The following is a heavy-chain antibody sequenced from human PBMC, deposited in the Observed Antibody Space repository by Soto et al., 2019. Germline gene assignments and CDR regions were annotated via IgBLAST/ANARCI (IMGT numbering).Heavy chain of an antibody. D-gene: IGHD2-2*01. CDR3: ARDIVVPAGRIGFWFDP. Sequence: ASVKVSCKASGYTFTSYAMHWVRQAPGQRLEWMGWINAGNGNTKYSQKFQGRVTITRDTSASTAYMELSSLRSEDTAVYYCARDIVVPAGRIGFWFDPWGQGTLVPVSS. V-gene: IGHV1-3*01. CDR1: GYTFTSYA. J-gene: IGHJ5*02. CDR2: INAGNGNT.